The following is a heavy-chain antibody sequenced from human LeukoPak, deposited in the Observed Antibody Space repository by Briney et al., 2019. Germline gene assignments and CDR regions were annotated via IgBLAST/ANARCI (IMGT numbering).Heavy chain of an antibody. CDR3: AKGYLGLCTGGTCFHFDY. V-gene: IGHV3-30*02. CDR1: GFTFSNYG. Sequence: ETGGSLRLSCAASGFTFSNYGMHWVRQTPGKGLEWVAFIRHDGNSKLYADSVKGRFTISRDNSKNALYLQMDSLRDGDTAVYYCAKGYLGLCTGGTCFHFDYWGQGTLVTVSS. J-gene: IGHJ4*02. CDR2: IRHDGNSK. D-gene: IGHD2-15*01.